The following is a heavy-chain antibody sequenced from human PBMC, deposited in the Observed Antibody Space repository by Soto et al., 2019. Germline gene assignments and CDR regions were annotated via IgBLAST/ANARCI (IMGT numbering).Heavy chain of an antibody. CDR1: GLTFSSW. CDR3: PREGDSSGWYNWFDP. CDR2: ISSSTI. J-gene: IGHJ5*02. V-gene: IGHV3-48*01. D-gene: IGHD3-22*01. Sequence: GGSLRLSCVASGLTFSSWMNWVRQAPGKGLEWVSYISSSTIYYADSVKGRFTISRDNAKNSLYLQMNSLRAEDTAVYYCPREGDSSGWYNWFDPWGQGTLVTVS.